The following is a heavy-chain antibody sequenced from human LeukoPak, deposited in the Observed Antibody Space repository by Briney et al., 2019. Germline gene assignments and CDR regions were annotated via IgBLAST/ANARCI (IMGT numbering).Heavy chain of an antibody. D-gene: IGHD6-19*01. CDR2: ISGSGGST. CDR3: AKMPVSYSSGWSNFDY. Sequence: GGSLRLSCAASGFTFSSYAMSWVRQAPGKGLEWVSGISGSGGSTYYADSVKGRFTISRDNSKNTLYLQMNSLRAEDTAVYYCAKMPVSYSSGWSNFDYWGQGNLVTVSS. J-gene: IGHJ4*02. CDR1: GFTFSSYA. V-gene: IGHV3-23*01.